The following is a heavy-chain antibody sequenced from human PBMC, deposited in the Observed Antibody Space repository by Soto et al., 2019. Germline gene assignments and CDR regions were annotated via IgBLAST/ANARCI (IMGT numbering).Heavy chain of an antibody. CDR2: INHSGST. D-gene: IGHD2-2*02. CDR3: ARGSIVVVPAAIGGYYYYYMDV. V-gene: IGHV4-34*01. J-gene: IGHJ6*03. Sequence: SETLSLTCSVYGGSFSGYYWSWIRQPPGKGLEWIGEINHSGSTNYNPSLKSRVTISVDTSKNQFSLKLSSVTAADTAVYYCARGSIVVVPAAIGGYYYYYMDVWGKGTTVTVSS. CDR1: GGSFSGYY.